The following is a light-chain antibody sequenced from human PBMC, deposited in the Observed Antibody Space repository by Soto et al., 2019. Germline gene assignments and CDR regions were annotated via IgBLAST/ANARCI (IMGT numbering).Light chain of an antibody. CDR2: GVS. J-gene: IGKJ1*01. V-gene: IGKV3-20*01. Sequence: EIVLTQSPGTLSLSPGERATLSCRASQSVSSSYLAWYQQKPGQAPRLLIYGVSSRATGIPDRFSGSGSGTDFTLTISRLEPEDFAVYYCQHYATSPQTFGQGTKVEIK. CDR1: QSVSSSY. CDR3: QHYATSPQT.